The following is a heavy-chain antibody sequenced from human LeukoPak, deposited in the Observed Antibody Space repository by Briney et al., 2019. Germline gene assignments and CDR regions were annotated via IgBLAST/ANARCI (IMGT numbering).Heavy chain of an antibody. J-gene: IGHJ4*02. V-gene: IGHV1-2*02. Sequence: ASVKVSCKASGYTFTGYYMHWVRQAPGQGLEWMGWINPNSGSTNYAQKFQGRVTMTRDTSISTAYMELSRLRSDDTAVYYCASLEGASSFDYWGQGTLVTVSS. CDR3: ASLEGASSFDY. D-gene: IGHD1-26*01. CDR2: INPNSGST. CDR1: GYTFTGYY.